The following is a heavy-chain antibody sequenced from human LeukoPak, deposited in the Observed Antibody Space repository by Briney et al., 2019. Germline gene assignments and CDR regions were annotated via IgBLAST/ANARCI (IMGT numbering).Heavy chain of an antibody. CDR1: GGSFSGSY. CDR3: ATRYCSSTSCYSPP. V-gene: IGHV4-34*01. J-gene: IGHJ5*02. Sequence: SETLSLTCAVYGGSFSGSYWSWIRQPPGKGLEWIGEINHSGSTNYNPSLKSRVTISVDTSKNQFSLKLSSVTAADTAVYYCATRYCSSTSCYSPPWGQGTLVTVSS. D-gene: IGHD2-2*01. CDR2: INHSGST.